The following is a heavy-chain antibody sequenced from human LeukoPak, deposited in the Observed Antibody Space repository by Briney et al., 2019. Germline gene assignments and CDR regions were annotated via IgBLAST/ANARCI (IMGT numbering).Heavy chain of an antibody. J-gene: IGHJ4*02. D-gene: IGHD2-15*01. CDR2: ISAYNGNT. V-gene: IGHV1-18*01. CDR3: ARDPWAVVVVAATRGYFDY. CDR1: GYTFTSYG. Sequence: ASVKVSCKASGYTFTSYGINWVRQAPGQGLEWMGWISAYNGNTNYAQKLQGRVTMTTDTSTSTAYMELRSLRSDDTAVYYCARDPWAVVVVAATRGYFDYWGQGTLVTVSS.